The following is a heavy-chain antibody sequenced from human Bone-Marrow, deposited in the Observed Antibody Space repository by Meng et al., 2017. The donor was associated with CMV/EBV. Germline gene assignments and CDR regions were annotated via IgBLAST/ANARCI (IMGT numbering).Heavy chain of an antibody. D-gene: IGHD3-3*01. J-gene: IGHJ4*02. CDR2: ISYDGSNK. V-gene: IGHV3-30*04. CDR1: GFTFSSYA. CDR3: AKDPTPYSDFWSGSYSDY. Sequence: GGSLRLSCAACGFTFSSYAMHWVRQAPGKGLEWVAVISYDGSNKYYADSVKGRFTISRDNSKNTLYLQMNSMRAEDTAVYYCAKDPTPYSDFWSGSYSDYWGQGTLVTVSS.